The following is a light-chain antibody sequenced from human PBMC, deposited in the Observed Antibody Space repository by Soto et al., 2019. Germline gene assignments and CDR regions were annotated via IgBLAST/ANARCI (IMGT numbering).Light chain of an antibody. Sequence: QSVLTQPASVSGSPGQSIAISCTGTSSDVGGYNYVSWYQQHPGKAPKLMTYDVSNRPSGVSNRFSGSKSGNTASLTISGLQAGDEADYYCCSYTTSSTYVFGTGTKVTVL. CDR1: SSDVGGYNY. V-gene: IGLV2-14*03. CDR3: CSYTTSSTYV. J-gene: IGLJ1*01. CDR2: DVS.